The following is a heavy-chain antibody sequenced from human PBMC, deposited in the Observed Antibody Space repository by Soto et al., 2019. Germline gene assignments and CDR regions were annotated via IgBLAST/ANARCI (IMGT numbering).Heavy chain of an antibody. D-gene: IGHD2-15*01. CDR3: ARETCSCGSCYSRDYGMDV. CDR2: INPNSGGT. J-gene: IGHJ6*02. CDR1: GYTFTGYY. Sequence: ASVKVSCKASGYTFTGYYMHWVRQAPGQGLEWMGWINPNSGGTNYAQKFQGWVTMTRDTSISTAYMELSRLRSDDTAVYYCARETCSCGSCYSRDYGMDVWGQGTTVTVSS. V-gene: IGHV1-2*04.